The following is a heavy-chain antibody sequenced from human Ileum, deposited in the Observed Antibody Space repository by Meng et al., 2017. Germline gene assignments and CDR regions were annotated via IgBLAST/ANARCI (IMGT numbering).Heavy chain of an antibody. CDR1: GGSITSGDYY. CDR2: IFYTGAT. V-gene: IGHV4-30-4*01. Sequence: QVQLQESGPGLVKPSLTLSLNCTGSGGSITSGDYYWSWLRQPPGKGLEWIGYIFYTGATYSNPSLKSRVTVSLDTSKSQFSLKLSSVTAADTAIYYCVSERRRSYFFDYWGQGTLVTVSS. J-gene: IGHJ4*02. CDR3: VSERRRSYFFDY.